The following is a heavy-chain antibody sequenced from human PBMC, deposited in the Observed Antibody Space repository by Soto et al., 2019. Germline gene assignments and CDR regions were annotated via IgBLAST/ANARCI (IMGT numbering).Heavy chain of an antibody. J-gene: IGHJ6*02. Sequence: GESLKISWKGSGYSFTSYLISWVRQMPGKGLEWMGRIDPSDSYTNYSPSFQGHVTISADKSISTAYLQWSSLKASDTAMYYCASSPRGYCSSTSCRELGNYYGMDVWGQGTTVTVSS. V-gene: IGHV5-10-1*01. D-gene: IGHD2-2*01. CDR1: GYSFTSYL. CDR3: ASSPRGYCSSTSCRELGNYYGMDV. CDR2: IDPSDSYT.